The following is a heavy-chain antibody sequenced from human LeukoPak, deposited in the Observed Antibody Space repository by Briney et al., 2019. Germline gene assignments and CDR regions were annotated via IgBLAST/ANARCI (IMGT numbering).Heavy chain of an antibody. D-gene: IGHD2-2*01. CDR2: FNADSSGT. CDR1: GFTFCSLW. CDR3: GRGSLSDWSYTSCTRGNWFGP. J-gene: IGHJ5*02. Sequence: GGSLCLSSAASGFTFCSLWMHWVRPAPEPGLVGVGHFNADSSGTSYAASGKGRFTTYRDNAKNTIYLQRHSLTAEDTAVYYCGRGSLSDWSYTSCTRGNWFGPWGQGTLVPVPS. V-gene: IGHV3-74*01.